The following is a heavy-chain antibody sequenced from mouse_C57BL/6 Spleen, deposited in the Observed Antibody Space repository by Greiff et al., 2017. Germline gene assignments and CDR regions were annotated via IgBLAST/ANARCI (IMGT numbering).Heavy chain of an antibody. CDR3: ASGDGPTTAY. CDR2: IDPSDSYT. Sequence: QVQLQQPGAELVMPGASVKLSCKASGYTFTSYWMHWVKQRPGQGLEWIGEIDPSDSYTNYNQKFKGKSTLTVDKSSSTAYMQLSSLTSEDSAVYYCASGDGPTTAYWGQGTLVTVSA. CDR1: GYTFTSYW. D-gene: IGHD1-1*01. V-gene: IGHV1-69*01. J-gene: IGHJ3*01.